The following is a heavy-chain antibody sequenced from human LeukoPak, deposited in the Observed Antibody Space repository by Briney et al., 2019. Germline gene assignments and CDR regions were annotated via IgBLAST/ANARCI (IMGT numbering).Heavy chain of an antibody. Sequence: TSETLSLTCGVYGGSFSGYYWSWIRQPPGKGLEWIGEINHSGSTNYNPSLESRVTISVDSSRNEFSLKMNSVTAADAAVYYCARGPRYCSSTSCYEFDYWAQGTLVTVSS. CDR2: INHSGST. CDR3: ARGPRYCSSTSCYEFDY. CDR1: GGSFSGYY. V-gene: IGHV4-34*01. D-gene: IGHD2-2*01. J-gene: IGHJ4*02.